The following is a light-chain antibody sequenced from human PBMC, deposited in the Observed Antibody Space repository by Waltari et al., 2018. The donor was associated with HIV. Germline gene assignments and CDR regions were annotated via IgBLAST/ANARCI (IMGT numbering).Light chain of an antibody. CDR2: AAS. CDR1: QTISTTY. CDR3: QQYIGSPRT. J-gene: IGKJ1*01. V-gene: IGKV3-20*01. Sequence: EIVLTQSPGTVSVSPGEEATLPCRASQTISTTYVAWYQQKLGQPPRLRIYAASTRAAGVPDRFSGSGSGTDFTLTISGLEPEDCAVYYWQQYIGSPRTFGQGTKVELK.